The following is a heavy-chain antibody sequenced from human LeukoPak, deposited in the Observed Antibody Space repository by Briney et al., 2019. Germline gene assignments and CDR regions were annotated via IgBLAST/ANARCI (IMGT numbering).Heavy chain of an antibody. D-gene: IGHD6-19*01. CDR2: INQDGSEK. Sequence: AGGSLRLSCAVSGFTLGSFWMNWVRQAPGKGLEWVANINQDGSEKYYVDSVKGRFTISRDNAKNLLYLQMSSLRAEDTAVYYCAGSSGWVAVNWGQGTLVTVSS. J-gene: IGHJ4*02. CDR3: AGSSGWVAVN. V-gene: IGHV3-7*01. CDR1: GFTLGSFW.